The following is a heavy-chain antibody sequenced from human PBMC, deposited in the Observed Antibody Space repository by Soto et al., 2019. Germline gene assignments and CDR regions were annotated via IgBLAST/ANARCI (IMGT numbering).Heavy chain of an antibody. CDR1: GGSISSGGYY. CDR3: AREGIDSSGWSHYFDY. Sequence: SETLSLTCTVSGGSISSGGYYWSWIRQHPGKGLEWIGYIYYSGSTYYNPSLKSRVTISLDTSKNQFSLRLSSVTAADTAVYYCAREGIDSSGWSHYFDYWGQGALVTVSS. J-gene: IGHJ4*02. V-gene: IGHV4-31*03. D-gene: IGHD6-19*01. CDR2: IYYSGST.